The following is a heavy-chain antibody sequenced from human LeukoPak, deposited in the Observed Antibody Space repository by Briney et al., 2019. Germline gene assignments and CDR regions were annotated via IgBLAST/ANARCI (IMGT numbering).Heavy chain of an antibody. D-gene: IGHD1-26*01. J-gene: IGHJ2*01. CDR1: GYTFTGYY. V-gene: IGHV1-2*02. CDR3: AREQWELRDFDL. Sequence: ASVKVSCKASGYTFTGYYMHWVRQAPGQGLEWMGWINPNNGDTNYAQKFQDRVTMTRDTSISTAYMELSRLRSDDTAVYYCAREQWELRDFDLWGRGTLVTVSS. CDR2: INPNNGDT.